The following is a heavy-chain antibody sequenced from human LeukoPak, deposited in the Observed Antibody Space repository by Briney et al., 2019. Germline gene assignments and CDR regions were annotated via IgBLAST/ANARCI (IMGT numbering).Heavy chain of an antibody. V-gene: IGHV1-2*06. CDR2: INPNSGGT. J-gene: IGHJ4*02. D-gene: IGHD5-24*01. Sequence: GASVKVSCKASGYTLTGYYMHWVRQAPGQGLEWMGRINPNSGGTNYAQKFQGRVTLTRDTSISTAYMELSRLRSDDTAVYYCARDEGDGYNWNYWGQGTLVTVSS. CDR3: ARDEGDGYNWNY. CDR1: GYTLTGYY.